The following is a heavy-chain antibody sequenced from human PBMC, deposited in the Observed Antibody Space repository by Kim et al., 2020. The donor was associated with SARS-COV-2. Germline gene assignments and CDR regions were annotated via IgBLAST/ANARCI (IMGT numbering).Heavy chain of an antibody. J-gene: IGHJ4*02. CDR2: TP. D-gene: IGHD1-20*01. V-gene: IGHV4-34*01. CDR3: ARGYIYFDY. Sequence: TPNYNPSLTSRVTISVDTSKNQFSLKLSSVTAADTAVYYCARGYIYFDYWGQRTLVTVSS.